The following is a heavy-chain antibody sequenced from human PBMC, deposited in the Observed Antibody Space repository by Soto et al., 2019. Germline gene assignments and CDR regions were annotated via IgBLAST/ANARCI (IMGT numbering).Heavy chain of an antibody. CDR3: ARNAERGFYSDH. D-gene: IGHD1-1*01. Sequence: QVRLQESGPRLVEPSGTLSLTCAVSGGSVTSNNWWSWVRQPPGEGLDYIGEIHHTGSTHYNPSLKSRVTISVDKSKSQLSLRLSSVAAADTGVYYCARNAERGFYSDHWGQGTLVTVSS. J-gene: IGHJ5*02. V-gene: IGHV4-4*02. CDR1: GGSVTSNNW. CDR2: IHHTGST.